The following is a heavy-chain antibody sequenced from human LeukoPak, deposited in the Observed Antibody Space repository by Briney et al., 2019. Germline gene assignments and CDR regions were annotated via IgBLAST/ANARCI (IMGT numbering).Heavy chain of an antibody. J-gene: IGHJ3*02. CDR3: ASFYYYDSSGDAFDI. V-gene: IGHV4-59*12. D-gene: IGHD3-22*01. Sequence: SETLSLTCSVSDGSINSYYWNWIRRPPGKGLEWIGYIYYNGNTNYNPSLKSRVTISVDRSKNQFSLKLSSVTAADTAVYYCASFYYYDSSGDAFDIWGQGTMVTVSS. CDR2: IYYNGNT. CDR1: DGSINSYY.